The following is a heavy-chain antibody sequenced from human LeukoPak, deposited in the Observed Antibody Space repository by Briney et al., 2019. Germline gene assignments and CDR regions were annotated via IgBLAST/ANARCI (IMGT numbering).Heavy chain of an antibody. Sequence: GGSLRLSCEASGFTFNNYAMHWVRQAPGKGLEWVAVISHDGSDKYYVDSVKGRFTISRDNSKNTLYLQINSLRAEDTAMYYCARGAVYYMDIWGKGTTVTISS. CDR3: ARGAVYYMDI. D-gene: IGHD6-19*01. J-gene: IGHJ6*03. CDR1: GFTFNNYA. V-gene: IGHV3-30*04. CDR2: ISHDGSDK.